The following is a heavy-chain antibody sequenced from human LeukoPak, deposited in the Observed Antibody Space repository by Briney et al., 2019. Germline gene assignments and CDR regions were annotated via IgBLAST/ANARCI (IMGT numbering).Heavy chain of an antibody. Sequence: ASVKVSCKASGGTFSSYAISWVRQAPGQGLEWMGIINPSGGSTSYAQKFQGRVTMTRDTSTSTVYMELSSLRSEDTAVYYCARVRGGGQLWVDPWGQGTLVTVSS. CDR1: GGTFSSYA. CDR2: INPSGGST. V-gene: IGHV1-46*01. J-gene: IGHJ5*02. D-gene: IGHD2-15*01. CDR3: ARVRGGGQLWVDP.